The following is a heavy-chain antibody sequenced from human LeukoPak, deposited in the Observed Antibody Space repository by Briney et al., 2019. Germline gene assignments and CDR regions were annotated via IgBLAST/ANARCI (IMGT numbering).Heavy chain of an antibody. Sequence: PGGSLRLSCAPSGFTFDAYAMHWVRQPPGKGLEWVSGIRWNSGSIGYADSVKGRFTISRDSAKNSLYLQMNSLRAEDTAIYYRAREDDWNYEDYWGQGTLVTVSS. CDR3: AREDDWNYEDY. CDR2: IRWNSGSI. D-gene: IGHD1-7*01. V-gene: IGHV3-9*01. J-gene: IGHJ4*02. CDR1: GFTFDAYA.